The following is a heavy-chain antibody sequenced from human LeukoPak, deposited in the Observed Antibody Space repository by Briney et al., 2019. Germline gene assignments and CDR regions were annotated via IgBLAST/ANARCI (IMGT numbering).Heavy chain of an antibody. D-gene: IGHD3-22*01. CDR1: GFTFSSYW. CDR3: ARDQRPSYYYDSSGSYAFDI. CDR2: IKQDGSEK. Sequence: GGSLRLSCAASGFTFSSYWMSWVRQAPGKGLEWVANIKQDGSEKYYVDSVKGRFTISRDNAKNSLYLQMNSLRAEDTAVYYCARDQRPSYYYDSSGSYAFDIWGQGTMVTVSS. J-gene: IGHJ3*02. V-gene: IGHV3-7*01.